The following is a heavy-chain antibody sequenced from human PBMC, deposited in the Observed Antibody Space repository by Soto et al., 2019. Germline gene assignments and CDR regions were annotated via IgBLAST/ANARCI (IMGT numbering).Heavy chain of an antibody. CDR3: ASVGSGSYYNGPFDY. CDR1: GGSISSGGYY. D-gene: IGHD3-10*01. V-gene: IGHV4-31*03. Sequence: SETLSLTCTVPGGSISSGGYYWSWIRQHPGKGLEWIGYIYYSGSTYYNPSLKSRVTISVDTSKNQFSLKLSSVTAADTAVYYCASVGSGSYYNGPFDYWGQGTLVTVSS. J-gene: IGHJ4*02. CDR2: IYYSGST.